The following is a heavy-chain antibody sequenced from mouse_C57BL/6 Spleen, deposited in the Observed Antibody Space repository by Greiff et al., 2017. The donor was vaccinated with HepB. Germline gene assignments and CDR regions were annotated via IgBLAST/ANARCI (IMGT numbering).Heavy chain of an antibody. V-gene: IGHV1-52*01. CDR2: IDPSDSET. J-gene: IGHJ3*01. CDR3: AREGAGGFAY. Sequence: QVHVKQPGAELVRPGSSVKLSCKASGYTFTSYWMHWVKQRPIQGLEWIGNIDPSDSETHYNQKFKDKATLTVDKSSSTAYMQLSSLTSEDSAVYYCAREGAGGFAYWGQGTLVTVSA. CDR1: GYTFTSYW. D-gene: IGHD3-3*01.